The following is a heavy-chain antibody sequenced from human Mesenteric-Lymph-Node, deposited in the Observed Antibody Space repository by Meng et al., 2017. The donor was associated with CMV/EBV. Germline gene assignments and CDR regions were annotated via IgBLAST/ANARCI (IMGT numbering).Heavy chain of an antibody. CDR3: AHITCSSTHCPTFFDF. J-gene: IGHJ4*02. V-gene: IGHV2-5*02. CDR1: FSFTTSEVA. Sequence: FSFTTSEVAVGWIRPPPGKALEWLAVIYWDDDKRYHPSLNSRLTITKDTSKNQVVLTVTNLDPVDTATYYCAHITCSSTHCPTFFDFWGPGTLVT. CDR2: IYWDDDK. D-gene: IGHD2-2*01.